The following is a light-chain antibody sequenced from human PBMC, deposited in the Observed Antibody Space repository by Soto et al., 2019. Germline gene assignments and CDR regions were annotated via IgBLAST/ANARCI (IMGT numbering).Light chain of an antibody. J-gene: IGKJ1*01. V-gene: IGKV1-17*01. CDR3: LQHNSYLWT. CDR1: QDIGGD. CDR2: AAS. Sequence: DIQMTQSPSSLSASVGDRVTITCRASQDIGGDLGWFKQRPEKAPKRLVFAASSLHSGVPSRFSGSGSGTEFTLTISSLQPEDFATYYCLQHNSYLWTFGQGTKVEIK.